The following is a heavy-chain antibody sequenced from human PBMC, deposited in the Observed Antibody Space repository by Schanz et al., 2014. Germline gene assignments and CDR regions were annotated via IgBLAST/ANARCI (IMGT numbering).Heavy chain of an antibody. D-gene: IGHD2-2*01. V-gene: IGHV4-4*02. CDR1: GVSISSTNW. Sequence: QVQLQESGPGLVKPSGTLSLTCAVSGVSISSTNWWHWVRQSPGKGLEWLGEIIHDGRTNYNPSLGSRVTISLNKSDNHSSLELTSVTAADTALYFCARVKQGCSDTSCVLDPWGQGTLVTVSS. CDR3: ARVKQGCSDTSCVLDP. CDR2: IIHDGRT. J-gene: IGHJ5*02.